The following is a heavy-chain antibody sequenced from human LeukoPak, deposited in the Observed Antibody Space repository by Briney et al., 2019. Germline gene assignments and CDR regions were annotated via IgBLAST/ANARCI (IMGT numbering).Heavy chain of an antibody. V-gene: IGHV1-18*01. CDR1: GYTFTSYG. CDR3: ARHYYYYYMDV. Sequence: ASVTVSFTASGYTFTSYGISWVRQAPGQGLEWMGWISAYNGNTNYAQKLQGRVTMTTDTSTSTAYMELRSLRSDDTAVYYCARHYYYYYMDVWGKGTTVTVSS. CDR2: ISAYNGNT. J-gene: IGHJ6*03.